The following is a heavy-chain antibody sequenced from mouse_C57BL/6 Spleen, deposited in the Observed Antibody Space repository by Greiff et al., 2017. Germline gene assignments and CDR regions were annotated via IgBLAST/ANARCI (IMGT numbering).Heavy chain of an antibody. CDR3: ARSITAVVSARDY. CDR1: GYTFTDYY. J-gene: IGHJ4*01. CDR2: INPNNGGT. D-gene: IGHD1-1*01. V-gene: IGHV1-26*01. Sequence: VQLQQSGPELVKPGASVKISCKASGYTFTDYYMNWVKQSHGKSLEWIGDINPNNGGTSYNQKFKGKATLTVDKSSSTAYMELRSLTSEDSAVYYCARSITAVVSARDYWGQGTSVTVSS.